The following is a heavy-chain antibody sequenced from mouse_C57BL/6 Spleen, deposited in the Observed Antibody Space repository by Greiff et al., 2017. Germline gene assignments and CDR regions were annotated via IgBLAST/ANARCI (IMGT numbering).Heavy chain of an antibody. D-gene: IGHD1-1*01. V-gene: IGHV3-6*01. CDR1: GYSITSGYY. CDR3: ANYYGSSYVNAMDY. Sequence: EVKLQESGPGLVKPSQSLSLTCSVTGYSITSGYYWNWIRQFPGNKLEWMGYISYDGSNNYNPSLKNRISITRDTSKNQFFLKLNSVTTEDTATYYCANYYGSSYVNAMDYWGQGTSVTVSS. CDR2: ISYDGSN. J-gene: IGHJ4*01.